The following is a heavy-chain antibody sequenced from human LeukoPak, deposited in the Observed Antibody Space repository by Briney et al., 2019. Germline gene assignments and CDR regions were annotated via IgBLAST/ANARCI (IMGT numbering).Heavy chain of an antibody. Sequence: GGSLRLSCAASGFTFSSYWMHWVRQVPGKGLLWVSRINSDGSSTSYADSLKGRFTISRANAKNTLYVQMNSLRAEDTAVYYCSTGSGHAFDIWGRGTMVTVSS. V-gene: IGHV3-74*01. D-gene: IGHD3-10*01. J-gene: IGHJ3*02. CDR3: STGSGHAFDI. CDR2: INSDGSST. CDR1: GFTFSSYW.